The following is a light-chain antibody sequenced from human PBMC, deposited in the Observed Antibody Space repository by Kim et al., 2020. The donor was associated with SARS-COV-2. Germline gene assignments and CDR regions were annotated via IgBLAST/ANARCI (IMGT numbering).Light chain of an antibody. CDR2: DNN. J-gene: IGLJ3*02. CDR3: GTWDSSLSAGV. CDR1: NSNIGNNY. Sequence: GQKVTISCSGRNSNIGNNYVSWYQHLPGTAPKLLIYDNNERTSGIPDRFSGSKSGTSATLDITGLQTGDEADYYCGTWDSSLSAGVFGGGTQLTVL. V-gene: IGLV1-51*01.